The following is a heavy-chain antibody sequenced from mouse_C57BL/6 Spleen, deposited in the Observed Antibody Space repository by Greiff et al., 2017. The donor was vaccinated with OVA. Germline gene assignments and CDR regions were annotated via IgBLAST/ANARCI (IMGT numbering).Heavy chain of an antibody. J-gene: IGHJ3*01. V-gene: IGHV1-82*01. CDR1: GYAFSSSW. Sequence: QVQLQQSGPELVKPGASVKISCKASGYAFSSSWMNWVKQRPGKGLEWIGRIYPGDGDTNSNGKFKGKATLTADKSSSTAYMQLSSLTSEDSAVDFWAKPREGDSFAYWGQGTLVTVSA. D-gene: IGHD3-3*01. CDR2: IYPGDGDT. CDR3: AKPREGDSFAY.